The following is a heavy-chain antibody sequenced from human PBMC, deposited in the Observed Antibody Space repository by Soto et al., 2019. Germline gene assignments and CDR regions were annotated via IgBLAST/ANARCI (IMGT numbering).Heavy chain of an antibody. CDR3: ALALGPTTGFDY. J-gene: IGHJ4*02. V-gene: IGHV4-31*02. CDR2: IFNSGTT. CDR1: GASTVSHYH. D-gene: IGHD1-26*01. Sequence: PSETLSLTCSVSGASTVSHYHWTWIRQPPGKGLEWMGYIFNSGTTFYNPSLTSRLSISMDTSGNHFSLELRSVTAADTAVYYCALALGPTTGFDYWGQGTLVTVSS.